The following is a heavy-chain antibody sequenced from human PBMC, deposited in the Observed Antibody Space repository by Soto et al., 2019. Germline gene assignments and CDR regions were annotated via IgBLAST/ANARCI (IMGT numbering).Heavy chain of an antibody. CDR1: GYTFTSYC. CDR3: ARGYTSTWQTFDY. D-gene: IGHD6-13*01. CDR2: IDPGDSYT. J-gene: IGHJ4*02. Sequence: PGESLKIACNGSGYTFTSYCITWVLQMPGKGLEWMGRIDPGDSYTNYSPSFQGHVTISADKSISTAYLQWSSLKASDTAMYYCARGYTSTWQTFDYWGRGTLVTVSS. V-gene: IGHV5-10-1*01.